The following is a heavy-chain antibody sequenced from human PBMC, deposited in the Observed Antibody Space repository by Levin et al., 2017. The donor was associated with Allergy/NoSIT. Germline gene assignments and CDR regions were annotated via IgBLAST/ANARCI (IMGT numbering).Heavy chain of an antibody. V-gene: IGHV3-7*01. CDR3: ARDRLGTDY. J-gene: IGHJ4*02. Sequence: TGGFLRLSCVVSGFSFELYWMNWVRQAPGKGLEWVANIKQDGSETYYADSVKGRFTISRDNAKNSLYLQMSTLRVEDTAVYYCARDRLGTDYWGQGTLVTVSS. D-gene: IGHD3-16*01. CDR1: GFSFELYW. CDR2: IKQDGSET.